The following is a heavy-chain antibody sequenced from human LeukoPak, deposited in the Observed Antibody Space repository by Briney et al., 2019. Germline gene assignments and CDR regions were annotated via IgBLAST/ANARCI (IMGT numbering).Heavy chain of an antibody. CDR3: ARLGDGYNSIIDY. V-gene: IGHV4-39*01. J-gene: IGHJ4*02. D-gene: IGHD5-24*01. CDR1: GGSISSSSYY. CDR2: IYYSGST. Sequence: SETLSLTCTVSGGSISSSSYYWGWIRQPPGKGLEWIGSIYYSGSTYYNPSLKSQVTISVDTSKNQFSLKLSSVTAADTAVYYCARLGDGYNSIIDYWGQGTLVTVSS.